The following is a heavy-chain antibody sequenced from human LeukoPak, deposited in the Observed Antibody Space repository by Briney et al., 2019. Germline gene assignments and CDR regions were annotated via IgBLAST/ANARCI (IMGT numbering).Heavy chain of an antibody. J-gene: IGHJ4*02. CDR2: IRSKANSYAT. D-gene: IGHD3-3*01. V-gene: IGHV3-73*01. CDR1: GFTFSGSA. Sequence: GGSLKLSCAASGFTFSGSAMHWVRRASGKGLEWVGRIRSKANSYATAYAASVKGRFTISRDDSKNTAYLQMNSLKTEDTAVYYCTRQDYDFLSGGNDYWGQGTLVTVSS. CDR3: TRQDYDFLSGGNDY.